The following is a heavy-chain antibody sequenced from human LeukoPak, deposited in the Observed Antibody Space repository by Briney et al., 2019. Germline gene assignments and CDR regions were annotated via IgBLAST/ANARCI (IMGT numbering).Heavy chain of an antibody. Sequence: ASVKVSCKASGYTFTSYYMHWVRQAPGQGLEWMGIINPSGGSTSYAQKFQGRVTMTRVTSTSTVYMELSSLRSEDTAVYYCARRGRITIFGVVIESDAFDIWGQGTMVTVSS. D-gene: IGHD3-3*01. CDR1: GYTFTSYY. CDR3: ARRGRITIFGVVIESDAFDI. J-gene: IGHJ3*02. V-gene: IGHV1-46*01. CDR2: INPSGGST.